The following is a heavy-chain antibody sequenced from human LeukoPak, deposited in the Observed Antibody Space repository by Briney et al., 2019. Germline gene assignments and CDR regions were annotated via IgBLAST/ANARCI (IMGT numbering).Heavy chain of an antibody. Sequence: SETLSLSCTVSGGSISSYYWSWIRQPAGKGLEWIGRIYTSGSNNYNPSLKSRVTMSVDTSKNQFSLKLSSVTAADTAVYYCARDPAAGTCWFDPWGQGTLVSVSS. J-gene: IGHJ5*02. D-gene: IGHD6-13*01. CDR2: IYTSGSN. CDR1: GGSISSYY. CDR3: ARDPAAGTCWFDP. V-gene: IGHV4-4*07.